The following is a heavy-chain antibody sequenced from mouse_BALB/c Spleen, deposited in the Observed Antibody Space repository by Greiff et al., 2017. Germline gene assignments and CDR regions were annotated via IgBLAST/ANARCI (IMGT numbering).Heavy chain of an antibody. D-gene: IGHD2-4*01. CDR1: GFTFSSYA. V-gene: IGHV5-6-5*01. J-gene: IGHJ3*01. CDR2: ISSGGST. CDR3: AREKPYDYDAWFAY. Sequence: EVNLVESGGGLVKPGGSLKLSCAASGFTFSSYAMSWVRQTPEKRLEWVASISSGGSTYYPDSVKGRFTISRDNARNILYLQMSSLRSEDTAMYYCAREKPYDYDAWFAYWGQGTLVTVSA.